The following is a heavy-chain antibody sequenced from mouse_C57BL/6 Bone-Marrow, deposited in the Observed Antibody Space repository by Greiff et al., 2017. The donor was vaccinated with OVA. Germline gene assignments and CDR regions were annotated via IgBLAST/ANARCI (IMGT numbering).Heavy chain of an antibody. Sequence: EVQRVESGGDLVKPGGSLKLSCAASGFTFSSYGMSWVRQTPDKRLEWVATISSGGSYTYYPDSVKGRFTISRDNAKNTLYLQMSSLKSEDTAIYYCARWRLPFYWYFDVWGTGTTVTVSS. CDR1: GFTFSSYG. CDR2: ISSGGSYT. J-gene: IGHJ1*03. V-gene: IGHV5-6*01. D-gene: IGHD2-4*01. CDR3: ARWRLPFYWYFDV.